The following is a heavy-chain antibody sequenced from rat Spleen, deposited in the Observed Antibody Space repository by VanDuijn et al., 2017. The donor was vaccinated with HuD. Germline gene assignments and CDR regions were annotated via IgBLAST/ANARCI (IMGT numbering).Heavy chain of an antibody. CDR1: GFTFSNYY. CDR3: AREGGSYYYGVMDA. CDR2: ISTGGGNT. V-gene: IGHV5-25*01. J-gene: IGHJ4*01. D-gene: IGHD1-12*02. Sequence: EVQLVESGGDLVQPGRSMQLSCAASGFTFSNYYMAWVRQAPTKGLEWVASISTGGGNTYYRDSVKGRFTISRDNAKSTLYLQMDSLRSEDSATYYCAREGGSYYYGVMDAWGQGASVTVSS.